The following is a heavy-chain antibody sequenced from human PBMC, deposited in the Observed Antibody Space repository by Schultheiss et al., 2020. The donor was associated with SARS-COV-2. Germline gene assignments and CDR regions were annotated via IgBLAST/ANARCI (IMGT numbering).Heavy chain of an antibody. Sequence: ASVKVSCKVSGYTLTELSMHWVRQAPGKGLEWMGGFDPEDGETIYAQKFQGRVTMTEDTSTDTAYMELSSLRSEDTAVYYCARDGGSGRREEVYFDYWGQGTLVTVSS. V-gene: IGHV1-24*01. CDR1: GYTLTELS. CDR3: ARDGGSGRREEVYFDY. CDR2: FDPEDGET. D-gene: IGHD1-26*01. J-gene: IGHJ4*02.